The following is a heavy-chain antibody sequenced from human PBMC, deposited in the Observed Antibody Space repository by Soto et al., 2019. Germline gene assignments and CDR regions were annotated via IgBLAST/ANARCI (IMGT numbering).Heavy chain of an antibody. D-gene: IGHD3-22*01. J-gene: IGHJ1*01. V-gene: IGHV3-11*01. CDR1: GFTFSVYY. Sequence: PGGSLRLSCAASGFTFSVYYMSWIRQAPGKGLEWVSYISSSGSSIHYADSVKGRFTISRDNAKNSLYLQMNSLRAEDTAVYYCAREGYYYDSSGYYPVWLQHWGQGTLVTVSS. CDR2: ISSSGSSI. CDR3: AREGYYYDSSGYYPVWLQH.